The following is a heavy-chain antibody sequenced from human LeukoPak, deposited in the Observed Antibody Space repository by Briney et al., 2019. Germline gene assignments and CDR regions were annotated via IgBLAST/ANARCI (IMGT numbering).Heavy chain of an antibody. CDR2: LSFSGGSK. V-gene: IGHV3-23*01. CDR1: GFTFSSYA. CDR3: AKLIVVVIATRYYFDC. Sequence: PGGSLRLSCAASGFTFSSYALIWLRQAPGMGLEGVTALSFSGGSKYYADSGKGRFTISRDNSKNTLYLHMYSLRAGDTAVYYCAKLIVVVIATRYYFDCWGQGTLVTVSS. D-gene: IGHD2-21*01. J-gene: IGHJ4*02.